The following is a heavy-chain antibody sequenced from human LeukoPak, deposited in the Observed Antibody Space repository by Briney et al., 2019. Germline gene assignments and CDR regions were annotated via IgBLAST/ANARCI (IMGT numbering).Heavy chain of an antibody. CDR1: GYTFTDEY. Sequence: ASVKVSCKTSGYTFTDEYIHWVRQAPGHGLECMGWMHPKTGDTVYVQKFQGRVTFTRDTSISTAYMELHRLRSDDTAVYYCVRHLTDPTSGDYWGQGTLVTVSS. CDR3: VRHLTDPTSGDY. J-gene: IGHJ4*02. D-gene: IGHD1-14*01. CDR2: MHPKTGDT. V-gene: IGHV1-2*02.